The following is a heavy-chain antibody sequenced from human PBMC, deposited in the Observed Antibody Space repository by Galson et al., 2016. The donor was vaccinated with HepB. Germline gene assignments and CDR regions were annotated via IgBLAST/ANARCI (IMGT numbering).Heavy chain of an antibody. CDR1: GASISSGGYY. CDR2: TYNSGST. Sequence: TLSLTCSVSGASISSGGYYWSWIRQHPGKGLEWIGYTYNSGSTFYNPSLKSRVTISGDTSKNQFSLKLTSVTAADTAVYYCARAPRDYGSGTYYNTFSRGMDVWGQGTTVTVSS. V-gene: IGHV4-31*03. D-gene: IGHD3-10*01. J-gene: IGHJ6*02. CDR3: ARAPRDYGSGTYYNTFSRGMDV.